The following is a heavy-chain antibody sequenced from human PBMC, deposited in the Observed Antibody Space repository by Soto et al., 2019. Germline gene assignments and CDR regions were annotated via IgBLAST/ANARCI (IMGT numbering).Heavy chain of an antibody. V-gene: IGHV4-34*01. Sequence: SETLSLTCSVYGGSFSGFYWSWIRQPPGKGLEWIGEINHSGSTNYNPSLKSRVTISVDTSKNQFSLKLSSVTAADTAVYYCARGINYDSSGYCFDYWGQGTLVTVSS. CDR1: GGSFSGFY. D-gene: IGHD3-22*01. CDR2: INHSGST. CDR3: ARGINYDSSGYCFDY. J-gene: IGHJ4*02.